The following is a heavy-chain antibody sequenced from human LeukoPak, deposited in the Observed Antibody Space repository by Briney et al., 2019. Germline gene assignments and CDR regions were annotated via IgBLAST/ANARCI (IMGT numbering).Heavy chain of an antibody. D-gene: IGHD2-15*01. CDR2: ISSSSSYI. Sequence: PGGSLRLSCAASGFTFSSYSMNWVRQAPGKGLEWVSSISSSSSYIYYPDSVKGRFTISRDNAKNSLYLQMNSLRAEDTAVYYCAIYSGSYWGQGTLVTVSS. J-gene: IGHJ4*02. CDR1: GFTFSSYS. V-gene: IGHV3-21*01. CDR3: AIYSGSY.